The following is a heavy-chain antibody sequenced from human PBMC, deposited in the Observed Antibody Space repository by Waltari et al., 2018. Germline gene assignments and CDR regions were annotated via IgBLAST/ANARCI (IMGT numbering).Heavy chain of an antibody. CDR2: IYYTGST. J-gene: IGHJ4*02. D-gene: IGHD3-3*01. Sequence: QVQLQESGPGLVKPSEPLSLTCAVSGDSITNGRYSWAWIRQPPGKGLEWIGTIYYTGSTYYNPSLKSRVTISQHMSTNQFSLKLNSVSAADTAVYYCARQLWSGYFDRCDYWGQGTAVTVSS. V-gene: IGHV4-39*01. CDR3: ARQLWSGYFDRCDY. CDR1: GDSITNGRYS.